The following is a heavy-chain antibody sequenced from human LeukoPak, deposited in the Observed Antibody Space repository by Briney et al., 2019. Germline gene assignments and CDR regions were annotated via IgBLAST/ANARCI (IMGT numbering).Heavy chain of an antibody. Sequence: SETLSLTCTVSGGSISTYYWIWIRQPPGKGLEWIGYIYHSGSTNYNPSLQSRVTISVDTSKNQFSLNLNSVTAADTAVYYCARGGAARLHFQNWGQGTLVTVSS. CDR2: IYHSGST. D-gene: IGHD6-6*01. J-gene: IGHJ1*01. CDR3: ARGGAARLHFQN. V-gene: IGHV4-59*01. CDR1: GGSISTYY.